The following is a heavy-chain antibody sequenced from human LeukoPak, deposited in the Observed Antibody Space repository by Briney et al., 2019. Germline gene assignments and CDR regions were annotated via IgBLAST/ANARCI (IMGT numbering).Heavy chain of an antibody. CDR3: ARDLSRTWFDP. V-gene: IGHV4-61*01. CDR1: GGSVSSGSYD. J-gene: IGHJ5*02. Sequence: SETLSLTCDVSGGSVSSGSYDWSWIRQSPGKGLEWIGYIYYSGSTNYNPSLKSRVTISVDTSKNQFSLKLTSVTAADTAVYYCARDLSRTWFDPWGQGTLVTVSS. CDR2: IYYSGST.